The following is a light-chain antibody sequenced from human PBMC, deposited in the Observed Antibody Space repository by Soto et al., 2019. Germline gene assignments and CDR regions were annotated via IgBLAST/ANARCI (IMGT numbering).Light chain of an antibody. V-gene: IGKV3-20*01. CDR2: GTS. J-gene: IGKJ4*01. CDR1: QSIGSSY. Sequence: EIVLTQSPGTLSLSPGARAPLSCWTSQSIGSSYLGWYQQKPGQAPRLVIFGTSNRATGIPDRFSGSGSGTEFTLTINRLEPEDVAVYYCQQCALAPATFGGGTKVDIK. CDR3: QQCALAPAT.